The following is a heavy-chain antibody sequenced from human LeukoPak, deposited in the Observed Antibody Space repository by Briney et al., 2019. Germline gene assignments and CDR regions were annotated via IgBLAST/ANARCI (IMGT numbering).Heavy chain of an antibody. D-gene: IGHD4-17*01. CDR2: IYYSGST. CDR1: GGSISSYY. V-gene: IGHV4-59*01. J-gene: IGHJ4*02. Sequence: PSETLSLTCTVSGGSISSYYWSWIRQPPGKGLEWIGYIYYSGSTNYNPSLKSRVTISVDTSKNQFSLKLSSVTAADTAVYYCARDLDRTTVTGGDYWGQGTLVTVSS. CDR3: ARDLDRTTVTGGDY.